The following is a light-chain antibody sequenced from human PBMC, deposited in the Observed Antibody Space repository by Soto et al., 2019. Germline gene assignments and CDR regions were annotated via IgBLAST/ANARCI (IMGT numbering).Light chain of an antibody. CDR3: QTWGPGFRV. J-gene: IGLJ3*02. Sequence: QLVLTQSPSASASLGASVKLTCTLTSGHTTYAIAWHHQQPERGPRYLMKLDFDGGHFKGDGVPDRFSGSSSGSERYLTISSLQSEDEADYYCQTWGPGFRVFGGGTKLTVL. CDR2: LDFDGGH. CDR1: SGHTTYA. V-gene: IGLV4-69*01.